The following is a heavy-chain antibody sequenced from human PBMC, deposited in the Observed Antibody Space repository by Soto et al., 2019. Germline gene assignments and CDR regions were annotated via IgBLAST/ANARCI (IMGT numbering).Heavy chain of an antibody. CDR3: AGGHSIVASLVTFDY. CDR2: MTPNSGNT. J-gene: IGHJ4*02. Sequence: ALVKGSCKSSGYTYTSYVVGWVRQANEKGLEWMGWMTPNSGNTGYAQKFQGRVTMTRNTSISTAYMELSSLRSEDTAVYYFAGGHSIVASLVTFDYWGQGTLVTVSS. CDR1: GYTYTSYV. V-gene: IGHV1-8*01. D-gene: IGHD5-12*01.